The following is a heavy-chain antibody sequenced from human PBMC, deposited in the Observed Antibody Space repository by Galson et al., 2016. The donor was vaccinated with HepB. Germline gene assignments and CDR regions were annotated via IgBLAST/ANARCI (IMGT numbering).Heavy chain of an antibody. D-gene: IGHD3-10*01. J-gene: IGHJ4*02. CDR3: ARGSVSVIRGVSIAALGHFDS. V-gene: IGHV1-69*13. CDR2: FVSVFGSS. CDR1: GGTFSSHA. Sequence: SVKVSCKASGGTFSSHAINWVRQAPGHGLEWMGGFVSVFGSSNYAQKFQDRVTITADESRITAYMELRNVTSEDSAIYYCARGSVSVIRGVSIAALGHFDSWGQGTPVTVSS.